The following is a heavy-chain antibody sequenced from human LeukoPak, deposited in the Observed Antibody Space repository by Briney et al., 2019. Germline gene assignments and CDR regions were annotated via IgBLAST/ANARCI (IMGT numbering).Heavy chain of an antibody. J-gene: IGHJ5*02. D-gene: IGHD3-3*01. CDR1: GFTFSSYG. CDR3: AKTEWLEPEWFDP. CDR2: ISGSGGST. Sequence: GGFLRLSCAASGFTFSSYGMHWVRQAPGKGLEWVSAISGSGGSTYYADSVKGRFTISRDNSKNTLYLQMNSLRAEDTAVYYCAKTEWLEPEWFDPWGQGTLVTVSS. V-gene: IGHV3-23*01.